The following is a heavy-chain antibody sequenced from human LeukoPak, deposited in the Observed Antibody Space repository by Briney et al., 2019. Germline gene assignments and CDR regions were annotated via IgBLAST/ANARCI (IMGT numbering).Heavy chain of an antibody. D-gene: IGHD2-8*01. CDR3: AGIGYCTNGVCYSGYYYYYMDV. V-gene: IGHV4-34*01. J-gene: IGHJ6*03. CDR1: GGSFSGYY. CDR2: INHSGST. Sequence: PSETLSLTCAVYGGSFSGYYWGWIRQPPGKGLEWIGEINHSGSTNYNPSLKSRVTISVDTSKNQFSLKLSSVAAADTAVYYCAGIGYCTNGVCYSGYYYYYMDVWGKGTTVTVSS.